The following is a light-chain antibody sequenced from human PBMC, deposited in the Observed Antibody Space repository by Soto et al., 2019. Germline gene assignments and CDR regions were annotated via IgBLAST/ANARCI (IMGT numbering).Light chain of an antibody. J-gene: IGKJ1*01. CDR1: QSLRSN. CDR2: GAS. V-gene: IGKV3-15*01. CDR3: QQYNNFWT. Sequence: EVVMTQSPDTLSVSPGERVTLSCRASQSLRSNLAWYQQKPGQAPRLLIYGASTRATGIPARFSGSGSGTEFPLTISSLPAEDFAVYYRQQYNNFWTFGQGTKVEIK.